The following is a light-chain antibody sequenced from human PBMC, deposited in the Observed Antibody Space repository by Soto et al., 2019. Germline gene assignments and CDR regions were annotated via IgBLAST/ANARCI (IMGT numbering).Light chain of an antibody. CDR1: QRISRS. J-gene: IGKJ3*01. CDR3: QQYNSYLLT. CDR2: AAS. V-gene: IGKV1-5*01. Sequence: DIQMTQYPSTLSASVGDRVTITCRSSQRISRSLAWYQQKPGKAPNLLIYAASSLESGVPSRFSGSGFGTEFTLTISSLQPDDFATYYCQQYNSYLLTFGPGTKVDIK.